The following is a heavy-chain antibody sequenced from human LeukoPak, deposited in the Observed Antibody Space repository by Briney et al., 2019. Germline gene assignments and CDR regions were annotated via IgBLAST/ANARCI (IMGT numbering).Heavy chain of an antibody. D-gene: IGHD2-2*01. Sequence: SETLSLTCTVSGDSISSYYWSWVRQPPGKGLEWIGYVRYSGNTNYNPSLKSRVTMSVDTSKRQFSLNLNSVTAADTAVYYCARCYCSSSVTCYPYFDYWGQGTLVSVSS. V-gene: IGHV4-59*08. CDR3: ARCYCSSSVTCYPYFDY. CDR1: GDSISSYY. CDR2: VRYSGNT. J-gene: IGHJ4*02.